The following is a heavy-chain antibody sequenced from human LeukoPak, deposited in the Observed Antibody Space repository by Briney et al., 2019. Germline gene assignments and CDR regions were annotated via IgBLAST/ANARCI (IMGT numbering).Heavy chain of an antibody. Sequence: PGRSLRLSCAASGFTFSSYGMHWVRQAPGKGLEWVAFIRYDGSNKYYADSVKGRFTISRDNSKNTLYLRMNSLRAEDTAVYYCAKGGVVGATTVYYYYYMDVWGKGTTVTVSS. J-gene: IGHJ6*03. CDR3: AKGGVVGATTVYYYYYMDV. CDR2: IRYDGSNK. V-gene: IGHV3-30*02. D-gene: IGHD1-26*01. CDR1: GFTFSSYG.